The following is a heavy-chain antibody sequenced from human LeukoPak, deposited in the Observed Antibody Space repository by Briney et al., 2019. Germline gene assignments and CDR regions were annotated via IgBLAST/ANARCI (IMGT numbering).Heavy chain of an antibody. Sequence: PGGSLRLSCAASGFTFSSYSMNWVRQAPGKGLEWVSSISSSSTYIYYADSVKGRFTISRDNAKNSPYLQMNSLRAEDTAVYYCARAPRRDVVVPAANYNWFDPWGQGTLVTVSS. V-gene: IGHV3-21*01. J-gene: IGHJ5*02. CDR3: ARAPRRDVVVPAANYNWFDP. D-gene: IGHD2-2*01. CDR1: GFTFSSYS. CDR2: ISSSSTYI.